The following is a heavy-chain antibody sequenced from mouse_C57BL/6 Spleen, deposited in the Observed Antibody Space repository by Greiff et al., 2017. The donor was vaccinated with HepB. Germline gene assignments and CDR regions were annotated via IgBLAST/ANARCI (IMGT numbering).Heavy chain of an antibody. D-gene: IGHD3-1*01. CDR3: ARSLGDY. Sequence: VQLVESGAELARPGASVKLSCKASGYTFTSYGISWVKQRTGQGLEWIGEIYPRSGNTYYNEKFKGKATLTADKSSSTAYMELRSLTSEDSAVYFCARSLGDYWGQGTLVTVSA. CDR2: IYPRSGNT. V-gene: IGHV1-81*01. CDR1: GYTFTSYG. J-gene: IGHJ3*01.